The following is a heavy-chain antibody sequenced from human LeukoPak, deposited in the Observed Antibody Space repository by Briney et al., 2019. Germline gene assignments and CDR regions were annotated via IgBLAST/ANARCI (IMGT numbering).Heavy chain of an antibody. CDR2: IKTDGSSA. CDR3: AKDPLTFGGVFDY. V-gene: IGHV3-74*01. Sequence: GGSLRLSCAASGFSFSSYWMHWVRQAPGKGLVWVPRIKTDGSSATYADSVKGRFTISRDNSKNTLYLQMNSLRAEDTAVYYCAKDPLTFGGVFDYWGQGTLVTVSS. J-gene: IGHJ4*02. D-gene: IGHD3-16*01. CDR1: GFSFSSYW.